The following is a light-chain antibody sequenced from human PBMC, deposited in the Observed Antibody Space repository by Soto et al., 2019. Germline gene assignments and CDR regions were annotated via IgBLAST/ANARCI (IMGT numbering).Light chain of an antibody. J-gene: IGKJ5*01. CDR3: QQYGYSPIT. CDR1: QSVSSN. CDR2: AAS. Sequence: EIVMPQSTATLSVSPVDSAPLSCRASQSVSSNLAWYQHKPGQAPRLLIYAASSRATGSPDRFSGGGSGTDFTLTISSLEPEDFAVYYCQQYGYSPITFGQGTRLEIK. V-gene: IGKV3D-15*01.